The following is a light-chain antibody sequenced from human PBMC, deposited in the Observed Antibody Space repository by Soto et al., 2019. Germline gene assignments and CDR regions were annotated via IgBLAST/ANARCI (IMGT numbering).Light chain of an antibody. J-gene: IGKJ2*01. Sequence: EIVLTQSPGTLSLSPGERATLSCRASQSVSSSYLAWYQQKPGQAPRLLIYGASSRATGIPDRFSGSGSGTDFTLTISRLEPEDFAVSYCQQYGSSPFMYTFGQGTKLEIK. CDR3: QQYGSSPFMYT. CDR2: GAS. CDR1: QSVSSSY. V-gene: IGKV3-20*01.